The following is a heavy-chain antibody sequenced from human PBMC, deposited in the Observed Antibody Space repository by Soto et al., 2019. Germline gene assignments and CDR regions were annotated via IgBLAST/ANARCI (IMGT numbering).Heavy chain of an antibody. V-gene: IGHV3-23*01. Sequence: GGSLRLSCAASAFTFSRYAMNWVRQAPGQGLEWVSAISASGGNTYYADSVKGRFTTSRDDSKNSVYLQMNSLKIEDTAVYYCVRTTYFADSSGYTRCFDYWGQGTLVTVSS. J-gene: IGHJ4*02. CDR1: AFTFSRYA. CDR3: VRTTYFADSSGYTRCFDY. CDR2: ISASGGNT. D-gene: IGHD3-22*01.